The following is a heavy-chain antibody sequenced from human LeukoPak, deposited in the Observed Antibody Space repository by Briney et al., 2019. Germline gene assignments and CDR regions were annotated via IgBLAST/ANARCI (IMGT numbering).Heavy chain of an antibody. V-gene: IGHV1-2*02. CDR2: INPNSGGT. J-gene: IGHJ3*02. D-gene: IGHD1-1*01. CDR1: GYTFTSYA. CDR3: ARELREHAFDI. Sequence: GASVKVSCKASGYTFTSYAMHWVRQAPGQRLEWMGWINPNSGGTNYAQKFQGRVTMTRDTSISTAYMELSRLRSDDTAVYYCARELREHAFDIWGQGTMVTVSS.